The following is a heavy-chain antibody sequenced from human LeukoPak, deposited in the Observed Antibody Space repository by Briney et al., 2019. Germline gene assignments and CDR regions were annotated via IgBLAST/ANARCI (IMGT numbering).Heavy chain of an antibody. V-gene: IGHV4-59*01. CDR1: GGSISSYY. D-gene: IGHD3-16*01. CDR2: IYYSGST. J-gene: IGHJ6*02. Sequence: SETLSLTCTVSGGSISSYYWSWIRQPPGMGLEWIGYIYYSGSTNYNPSLKSRVTISVDTSKNQFSLKLSSVTAADTAVYYCAGGGGAVAYDYYYGMDVWGQGTTVTVSS. CDR3: AGGGGAVAYDYYYGMDV.